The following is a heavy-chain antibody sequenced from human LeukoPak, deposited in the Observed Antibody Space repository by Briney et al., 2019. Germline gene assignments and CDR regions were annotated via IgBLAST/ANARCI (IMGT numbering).Heavy chain of an antibody. J-gene: IGHJ5*02. CDR3: ARDGLSYTNPNNWFDP. D-gene: IGHD2-2*02. CDR1: GYPFTSYY. Sequence: EASVTVSFKASGYPFTSYYMNWVRQAPGQGLEWMGWISAYNGDTNYAQNLQGRVTMTTDTSTDTAYMELSSLRSNDTAVYYCARDGLSYTNPNNWFDPWGQGTLVTVSS. V-gene: IGHV1-18*01. CDR2: ISAYNGDT.